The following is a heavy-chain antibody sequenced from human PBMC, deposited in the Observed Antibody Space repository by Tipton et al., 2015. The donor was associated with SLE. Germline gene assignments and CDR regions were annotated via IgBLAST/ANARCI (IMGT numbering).Heavy chain of an antibody. CDR1: GGSFSGYY. V-gene: IGHV3-20*04. CDR3: ARKGYSSGWGSLDWYFDL. J-gene: IGHJ2*01. CDR2: INWNGGST. Sequence: LSLTCAVYGGSFSGYYWSWVRQAPGKGLEWVSGINWNGGSTGYADSVKGRFTISRDNAKNSLYLQMNSLRAEDTALYYCARKGYSSGWGSLDWYFDLWGRGTLVTVSS. D-gene: IGHD6-19*01.